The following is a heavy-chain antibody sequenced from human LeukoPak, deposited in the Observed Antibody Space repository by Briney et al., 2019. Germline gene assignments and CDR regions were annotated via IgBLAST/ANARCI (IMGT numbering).Heavy chain of an antibody. CDR1: GFTFSSYA. CDR3: ARDRAVTQDWVEFDP. CDR2: ISYDGSNK. D-gene: IGHD4-17*01. V-gene: IGHV3-30*14. J-gene: IGHJ5*02. Sequence: GGSLRLSCAASGFTFSSYAMHWVRQAPGKGLEWVAVISYDGSNKYYADSVKGRFTISRDNSKNTMYLQMNRLRVEDTAVYFCARDRAVTQDWVEFDPWGQGTLVTVSS.